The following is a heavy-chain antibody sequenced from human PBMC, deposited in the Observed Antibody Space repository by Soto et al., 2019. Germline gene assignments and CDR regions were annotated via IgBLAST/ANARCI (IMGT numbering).Heavy chain of an antibody. CDR2: IYYSGST. CDR3: ASPKIAFYNWFDP. CDR1: GGSISSSSYY. J-gene: IGHJ5*02. Sequence: SETLSLTCTVSGGSISSSSYYWGWIRQPPGKGLEWIGSIYYSGSTYYNPSLKSRVTISVDTSKNQFSLKLSSVTSAVTAVYYCASPKIAFYNWFDPWGQGTLVT. D-gene: IGHD3-3*02. V-gene: IGHV4-39*01.